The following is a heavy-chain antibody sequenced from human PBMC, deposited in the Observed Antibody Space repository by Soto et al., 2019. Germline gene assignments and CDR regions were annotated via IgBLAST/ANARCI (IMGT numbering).Heavy chain of an antibody. Sequence: TLSLTCTVSGGSISRGGYYWSWIRQHPGKGLEWIGYIYYSGSTYYNPSLKSRVTISVDTSKNQFSLKLSSVTAADTAVYYCARDLIGYGGNSVWFDPWGRGTLDTVSS. CDR1: GGSISRGGYY. D-gene: IGHD4-17*01. J-gene: IGHJ5*02. CDR3: ARDLIGYGGNSVWFDP. CDR2: IYYSGST. V-gene: IGHV4-31*03.